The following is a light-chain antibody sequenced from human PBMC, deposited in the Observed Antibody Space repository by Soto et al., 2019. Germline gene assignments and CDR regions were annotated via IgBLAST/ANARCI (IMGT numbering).Light chain of an antibody. CDR2: EVS. Sequence: QSALTQPASVSGSPGQSITISCTGTSSDVGGYNYVSWYQQHPRKAPKLMIYEVSNRPSGVSNRFSGSKSGNTASLTISGLQAEDEADYYCSSYTSSSTLPYVFGTGTKVTVL. J-gene: IGLJ1*01. CDR1: SSDVGGYNY. CDR3: SSYTSSSTLPYV. V-gene: IGLV2-14*01.